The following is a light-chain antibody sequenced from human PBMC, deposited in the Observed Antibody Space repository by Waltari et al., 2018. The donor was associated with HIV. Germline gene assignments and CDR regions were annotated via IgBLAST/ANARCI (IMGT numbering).Light chain of an antibody. CDR3: QQYNSPGYT. CDR1: QSISVW. CDR2: KAS. Sequence: DIQLTQSPSTLSASVGDAVTITCRASQSISVWLAWYQQKPGKAPIHLIYKASSLETGVPSRFSGSGSETEFTLTSSSLQPDDSATYYCQQYNSPGYTFGQGTKLEIK. V-gene: IGKV1-5*03. J-gene: IGKJ2*01.